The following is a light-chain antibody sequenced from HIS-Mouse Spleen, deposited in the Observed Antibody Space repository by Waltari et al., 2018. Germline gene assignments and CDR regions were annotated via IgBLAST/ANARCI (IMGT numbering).Light chain of an antibody. CDR1: SGHSSYA. J-gene: IGLJ2*01. V-gene: IGLV4-69*01. CDR3: QTWGTGIVV. CDR2: LNSDGSH. Sequence: QLVLTQSPSASASLGASVKLTCTLRSGHSSYAIPWHPQQPEKGPRYLMKLNSDGSHSKGDGIPDRFSGSSSGAERYLTISSLQSEDEADYYCQTWGTGIVVFGGGTKLTVL.